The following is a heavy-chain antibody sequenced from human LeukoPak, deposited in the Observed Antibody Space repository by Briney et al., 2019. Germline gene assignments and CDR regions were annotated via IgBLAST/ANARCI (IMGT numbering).Heavy chain of an antibody. CDR1: GYSISSGYY. Sequence: KPSETLSLTCTVSGYSISSGYYWTWIRQPPGKGLEWIGYVDHTGSTKFNPSLNGRVSISRDTSNNFFSLRLRSVTATDTAVYFCARGRVSSSTWYSTYYYFFYMDFWGKGTTVTVSS. J-gene: IGHJ6*03. D-gene: IGHD4-11*01. V-gene: IGHV4-61*03. CDR2: VDHTGST. CDR3: ARGRVSSSTWYSTYYYFFYMDF.